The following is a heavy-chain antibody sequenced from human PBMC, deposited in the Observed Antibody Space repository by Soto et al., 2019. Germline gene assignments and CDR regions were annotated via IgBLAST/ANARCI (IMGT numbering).Heavy chain of an antibody. CDR1: GFTFDDYA. CDR2: ISWNSGSI. J-gene: IGHJ1*01. V-gene: IGHV3-9*01. D-gene: IGHD2-15*01. CDR3: AKDTLLGYCSGGSCYGKYFQH. Sequence: PGGSLRLSCAASGFTFDDYAMHWVRQAPGKGLEWVSGISWNSGSIGYADSVKGRFTISRDNAKNSLYLQMDSLRAEDTALYYCAKDTLLGYCSGGSCYGKYFQHWGQGTLVTVSS.